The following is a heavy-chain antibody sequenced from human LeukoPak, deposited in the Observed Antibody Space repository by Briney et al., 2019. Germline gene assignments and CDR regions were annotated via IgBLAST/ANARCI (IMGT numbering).Heavy chain of an antibody. Sequence: GGSLRLSCAASEFTFSSYYMTWVRQAPGKGLEWVGSIRADGSAQFYVDSVRGRFTISRDNAKDSLYLQMNSLRAEDTAVYYCARWLYSGGWAIDYWGQGTMVSVSS. CDR2: IRADGSAQ. CDR1: EFTFSSYY. D-gene: IGHD6-19*01. V-gene: IGHV3-7*01. J-gene: IGHJ4*02. CDR3: ARWLYSGGWAIDY.